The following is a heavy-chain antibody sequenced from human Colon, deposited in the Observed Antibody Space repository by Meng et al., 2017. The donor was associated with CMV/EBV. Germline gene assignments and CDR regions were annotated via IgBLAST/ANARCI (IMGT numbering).Heavy chain of an antibody. J-gene: IGHJ6*02. V-gene: IGHV3-9*01. CDR1: GFTFDDYA. D-gene: IGHD2-2*01. Sequence: SLKISCAASGFTFDDYAMHWVRQAPGKGLEWVSGISWNSGSIGYADSVKGRFTISRDNAKNSLYLQMNSLRAEDTALYYCARRYCSSTSRYLGYGMDVWGQGTTVTVSS. CDR2: ISWNSGSI. CDR3: ARRYCSSTSRYLGYGMDV.